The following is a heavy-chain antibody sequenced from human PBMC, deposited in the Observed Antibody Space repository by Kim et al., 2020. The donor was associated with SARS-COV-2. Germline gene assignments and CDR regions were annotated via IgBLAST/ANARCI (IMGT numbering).Heavy chain of an antibody. CDR2: IKGDASEK. D-gene: IGHD2-8*02. J-gene: IGHJ4*02. V-gene: IGHV3-7*03. CDR1: GFTFNNYW. Sequence: GGSLRLSCAASGFTFNNYWMSWVRQAPGKGLEWVANIKGDASEKYYVDSVKGRFTISRDNAKNSVFLQMNSLGAEDTAVYYCARDLSRASVGATMGSFDYWGQGTLVTVSS. CDR3: ARDLSRASVGATMGSFDY.